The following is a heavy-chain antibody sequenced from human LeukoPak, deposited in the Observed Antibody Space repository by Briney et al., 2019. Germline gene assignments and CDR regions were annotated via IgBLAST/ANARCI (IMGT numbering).Heavy chain of an antibody. CDR1: GFTFSSYA. CDR3: AKTAANGVAGYYFDY. CDR2: ISYDGSNK. V-gene: IGHV3-30*01. D-gene: IGHD6-19*01. J-gene: IGHJ4*02. Sequence: GGSLRLSCAASGFTFSSYAMHWVRQAPGKGLEWVAVISYDGSNKYYADSVKGRFTISRDNSKNTLYLQMNSLRAEDTAVYYCAKTAANGVAGYYFDYWGQGTLVTVSS.